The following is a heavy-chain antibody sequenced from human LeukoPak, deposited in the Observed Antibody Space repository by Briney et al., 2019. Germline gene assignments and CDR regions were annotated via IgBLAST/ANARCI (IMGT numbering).Heavy chain of an antibody. D-gene: IGHD2-2*02. CDR3: ARNRGQPLLYPFDY. Sequence: SVKVSCKASGGTFSSYAISWVRQAPGQGLEWMGGIIPIFGTANYAQKFQGRVTITTDESTSTACMELSSLRSEDTAVYYCARNRGQPLLYPFDYWGQGTLVTVSS. V-gene: IGHV1-69*05. CDR2: IIPIFGTA. J-gene: IGHJ4*02. CDR1: GGTFSSYA.